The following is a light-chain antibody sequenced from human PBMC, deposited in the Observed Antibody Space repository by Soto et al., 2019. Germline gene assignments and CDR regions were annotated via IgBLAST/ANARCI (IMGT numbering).Light chain of an antibody. CDR3: QQYNDWPPT. J-gene: IGKJ1*01. CDR2: GAS. V-gene: IGKV3-15*01. Sequence: EIVITQSAAALSASTGERASLSCRASQSVRSNLAWYQQKPGQAPRLLIYGASTRATGIPARFSGSGSGTEFTLSIGSLQSEDFAVYYCQQYNDWPPTFAQGTKVAIK. CDR1: QSVRSN.